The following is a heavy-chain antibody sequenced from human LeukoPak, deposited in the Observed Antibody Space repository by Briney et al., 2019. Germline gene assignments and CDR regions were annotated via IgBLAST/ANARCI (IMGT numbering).Heavy chain of an antibody. CDR3: ARVMYHDSGSYYQYFHH. V-gene: IGHV3-11*05. CDR1: GFNLNDYY. D-gene: IGHD1-26*01. Sequence: GGSLRLSCVGSGFNLNDYYMAWIRQTPGKGLQRVSYMRRGSDYKAYEDSVKGRFTTSTDNANNSLYLQINSLRAEDTALYYCARVMYHDSGSYYQYFHHWGQGTPVTVSS. CDR2: MRRGSDYK. J-gene: IGHJ4*02.